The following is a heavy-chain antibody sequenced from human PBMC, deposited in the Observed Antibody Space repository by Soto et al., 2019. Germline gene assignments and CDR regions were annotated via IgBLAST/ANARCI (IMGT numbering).Heavy chain of an antibody. CDR1: GFTFSSYG. D-gene: IGHD2-2*01. V-gene: IGHV3-30*18. CDR3: AKGVVPAATVYYYYYGMDV. Sequence: QVQLVESGGGVVQPGRSLRLSCAASGFTFSSYGMHWVRQAPGKGLEWVAVISYDGSNKYYADSVKGRFTISRDNSKNTLYLQMNSLRAEDTAVYYCAKGVVPAATVYYYYYGMDVWGQGTTVTVSS. CDR2: ISYDGSNK. J-gene: IGHJ6*02.